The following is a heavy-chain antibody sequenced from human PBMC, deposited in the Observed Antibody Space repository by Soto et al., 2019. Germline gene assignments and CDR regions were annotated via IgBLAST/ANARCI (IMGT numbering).Heavy chain of an antibody. Sequence: SQTLSLTCAISGDSVSSNSAAWTWIRQCPSRGLEFLGRTYYRSKWYNDYAISVKSRVSINVDTSENQFSLELTSVTPEDTGVYYCAREVEQQLAYNWCGPWGQGTLCAVAS. CDR2: TYYRSKWYN. J-gene: IGHJ5*02. V-gene: IGHV6-1*01. CDR1: GDSVSSNSAA. D-gene: IGHD6-13*01. CDR3: AREVEQQLAYNWCGP.